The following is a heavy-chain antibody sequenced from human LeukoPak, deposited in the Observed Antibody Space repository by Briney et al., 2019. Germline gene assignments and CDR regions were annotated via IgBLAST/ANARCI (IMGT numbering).Heavy chain of an antibody. Sequence: SETLSLTCAVSGAPITYYWSWIRQPPGKGLEWIGYIYYSGSTNYNPSLKSRVTISVDTSKNQFSLKLSSVTAADTAVYYCASGGYSYGYPFDYWGQGTLVTVSS. J-gene: IGHJ4*02. CDR2: IYYSGST. D-gene: IGHD5-18*01. CDR3: ASGGYSYGYPFDY. CDR1: GAPITYY. V-gene: IGHV4-59*01.